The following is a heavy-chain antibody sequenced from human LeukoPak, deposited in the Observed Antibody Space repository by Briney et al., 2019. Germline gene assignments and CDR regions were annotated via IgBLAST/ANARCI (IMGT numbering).Heavy chain of an antibody. CDR3: ARLLGGNSGYFDY. CDR2: IYPGDSDT. J-gene: IGHJ4*02. D-gene: IGHD4-23*01. Sequence: GIIYPGDSDTRYSPSFQGQVTISADKSISTAYLQWSSLKASDTAMYYCARLLGGNSGYFDYWGQGTLVTVSS. V-gene: IGHV5-51*01.